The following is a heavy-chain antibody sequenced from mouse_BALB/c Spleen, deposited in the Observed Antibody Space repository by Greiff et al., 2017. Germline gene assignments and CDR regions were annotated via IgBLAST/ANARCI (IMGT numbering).Heavy chain of an antibody. V-gene: IGHV5-6*02. J-gene: IGHJ4*01. Sequence: EVMLVESGGDLVKPGGSLKLSCAASGFTFSSYGMSWVRQTPDKRLEWVATISSGGSYTYYPDSVKGRFTISRDNAKNTLYLQMSSLKSEDTAMYYCARPTTVVASDYAMDYWGQGTSVTVSS. CDR2: ISSGGSYT. D-gene: IGHD1-1*01. CDR3: ARPTTVVASDYAMDY. CDR1: GFTFSSYG.